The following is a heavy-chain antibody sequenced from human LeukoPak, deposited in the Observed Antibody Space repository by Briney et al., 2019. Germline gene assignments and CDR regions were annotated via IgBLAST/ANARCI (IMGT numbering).Heavy chain of an antibody. Sequence: PGGSLRLSCAASGFTFSSYGMHWVRQAPGKGLEWVAVISYDGSNKYYADSVEGRFTISRDNSKNTLYLQMNSLRPEDTAVYYCATSAISGSYNGPFDYWGQGTLVTVSS. J-gene: IGHJ4*02. V-gene: IGHV3-30*03. CDR2: ISYDGSNK. CDR1: GFTFSSYG. D-gene: IGHD3-10*01. CDR3: ATSAISGSYNGPFDY.